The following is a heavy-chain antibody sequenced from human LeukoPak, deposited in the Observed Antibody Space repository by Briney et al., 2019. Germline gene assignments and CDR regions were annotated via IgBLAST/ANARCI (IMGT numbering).Heavy chain of an antibody. V-gene: IGHV4-61*02. CDR1: GGSISSGGSY. D-gene: IGHD4-17*01. CDR2: IHPSGSI. Sequence: PSETLSLTCTVSGGSISSGGSYWSWIRQPAGKGLEWIGRIHPSGSISYNPSLVSRVTISLDTSKNQFSLKLSSVTAADTAVYYCARARLRDLTNFDYWGQGTLVTVSS. CDR3: ARARLRDLTNFDY. J-gene: IGHJ4*02.